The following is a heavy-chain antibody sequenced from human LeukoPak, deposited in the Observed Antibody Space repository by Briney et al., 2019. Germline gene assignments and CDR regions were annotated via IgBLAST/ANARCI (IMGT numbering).Heavy chain of an antibody. CDR3: ASFRWSGSYYAYFDY. V-gene: IGHV4-61*01. CDR1: GGSISSSSYY. Sequence: PSETLSLTCTVSGGSISSSSYYWSWIRQPPGKGLEWIGYIYDSGSTNYNPSLKSRVTISVDTSKNQFSLKLSSVTAADTAVYYCASFRWSGSYYAYFDYWGQGTLVTVSS. J-gene: IGHJ4*02. CDR2: IYDSGST. D-gene: IGHD1-26*01.